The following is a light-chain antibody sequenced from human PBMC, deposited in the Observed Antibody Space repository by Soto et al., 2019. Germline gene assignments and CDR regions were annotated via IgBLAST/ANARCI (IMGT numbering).Light chain of an antibody. CDR2: DAS. V-gene: IGKV1-33*01. J-gene: IGKJ4*01. CDR1: QDIRNY. CDR3: QQYDNLPLT. Sequence: DIQMTQSPSSLSASVGDRVTITCKASQDIRNYLNWYQQKPGKAPKLLIYDASNLETGVPSRFSGSGSGTEFTFTIRSLQPEDIATYYWQQYDNLPLTFGGGTKVESK.